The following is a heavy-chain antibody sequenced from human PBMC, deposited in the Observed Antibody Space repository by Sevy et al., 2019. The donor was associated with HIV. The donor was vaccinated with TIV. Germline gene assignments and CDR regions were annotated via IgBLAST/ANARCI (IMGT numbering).Heavy chain of an antibody. D-gene: IGHD1-26*01. CDR2: IWYDGSNT. CDR3: ARDPHEIMLSGSYYLY. J-gene: IGHJ4*02. CDR1: GFIFSYYG. V-gene: IGHV3-33*01. Sequence: GGSLRLSCAASGFIFSYYGMHWVRQAPGKGLEGVAVIWYDGSNTIYADSVKGRFTISRDNSKNILYLQMNSLRDEDTAVYYCARDPHEIMLSGSYYLYWGQGTRVTVS.